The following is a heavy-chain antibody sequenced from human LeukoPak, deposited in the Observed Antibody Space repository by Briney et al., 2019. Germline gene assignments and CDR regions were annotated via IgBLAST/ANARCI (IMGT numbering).Heavy chain of an antibody. CDR2: INHSGST. Sequence: PSETLSLTCAVYGGSFSGYYWSWIRQPPGKGLEWIGEINHSGSTNYNPSLKSRVTISVDTSKNQFSLKLSSVTAADTAVYHCARVPASSSWYARSYFDYWGQGTLVTVSS. J-gene: IGHJ4*02. CDR3: ARVPASSSWYARSYFDY. CDR1: GGSFSGYY. V-gene: IGHV4-34*01. D-gene: IGHD6-13*01.